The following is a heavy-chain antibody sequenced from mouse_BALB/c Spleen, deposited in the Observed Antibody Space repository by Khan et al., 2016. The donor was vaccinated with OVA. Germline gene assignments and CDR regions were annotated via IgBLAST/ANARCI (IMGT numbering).Heavy chain of an antibody. CDR1: GYTFTSYW. CDR2: IGPGSSNT. Sequence: DLVKPGTSVKLSCKASGYTFTSYWINWIKQRPGQGLEWIGRIGPGSSNTYYNEMFKGKAALTVDTSSTTAYIQFSSLSSEDSAVYFCARRNYYGRTYYAMDYWGQGTSVTVSS. J-gene: IGHJ4*01. V-gene: IGHV1S41*01. CDR3: ARRNYYGRTYYAMDY. D-gene: IGHD1-1*01.